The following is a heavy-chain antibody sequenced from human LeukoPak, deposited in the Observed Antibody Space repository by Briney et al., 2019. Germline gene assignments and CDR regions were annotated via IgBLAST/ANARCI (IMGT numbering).Heavy chain of an antibody. CDR3: CPGIAAAGAFDI. Sequence: ASVKVSCKASGYTFSSSGIYWVRQVPGQGLEWMGWINPNSGGTNYAQKFQGRVTMTRDTSISTAYMELSRLRSDDTAVYYCCPGIAAAGAFDIWGQGTMVTVSS. D-gene: IGHD6-13*01. CDR2: INPNSGGT. V-gene: IGHV1-2*02. CDR1: GYTFSSSG. J-gene: IGHJ3*02.